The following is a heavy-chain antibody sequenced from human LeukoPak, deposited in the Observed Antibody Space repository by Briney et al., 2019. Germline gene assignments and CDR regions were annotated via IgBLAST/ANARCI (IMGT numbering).Heavy chain of an antibody. D-gene: IGHD3-10*01. CDR3: ARDGVPYGSGPTGY. CDR2: IKQDGSEK. J-gene: IGHJ4*02. CDR1: GFTFSSYW. Sequence: GGSLRLSCAASGFTFSSYWMSWVRQAPGKGPEWVANIKQDGSEKYYVDSVKGRFTISRDNAKNSLYLQMNSLRAEDTAVYYCARDGVPYGSGPTGYWGQGTLVTVSS. V-gene: IGHV3-7*01.